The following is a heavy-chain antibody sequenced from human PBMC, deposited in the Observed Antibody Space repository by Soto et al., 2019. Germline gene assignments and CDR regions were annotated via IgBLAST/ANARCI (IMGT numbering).Heavy chain of an antibody. CDR2: IIPIFGTA. Sequence: QVQLVQSGAEVKKPGSSVKVSCKASGGTFSSYAISWVRQAPGQGLEWMGGIIPIFGTANYAQKCQGRVTITADESTSTAYMELSSLRSEDTAVYYCARDRGSPPRIAVAGTDLDYWGQGTLVTVSS. J-gene: IGHJ4*02. D-gene: IGHD6-19*01. CDR1: GGTFSSYA. V-gene: IGHV1-69*01. CDR3: ARDRGSPPRIAVAGTDLDY.